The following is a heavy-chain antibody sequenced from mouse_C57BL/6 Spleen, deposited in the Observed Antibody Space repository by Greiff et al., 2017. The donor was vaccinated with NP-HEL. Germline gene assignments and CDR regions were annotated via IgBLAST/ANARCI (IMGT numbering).Heavy chain of an antibody. CDR3: ARSAGDNSWFAY. CDR2: IYPGDGAT. Sequence: VKLVESGAELVKPGASVKISCKASGYAFSSYWMNWVKQRPGKGLEWIGQIYPGDGATNYNGKFKGKATLTADKSSSTAYMQLSSLTSEDSAVYFCARSAGDNSWFAYWGQGTLVTVSA. V-gene: IGHV1-80*01. J-gene: IGHJ3*01. CDR1: GYAFSSYW.